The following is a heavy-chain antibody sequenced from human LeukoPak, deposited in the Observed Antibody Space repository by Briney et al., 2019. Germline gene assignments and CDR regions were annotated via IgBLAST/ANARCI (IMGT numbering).Heavy chain of an antibody. CDR2: IKQDGSEK. D-gene: IGHD3-9*01. Sequence: GGSLRLSCAASGFTFSAFGMNWVRQAPGKGLEWVANIKQDGSEKYYVDSVKGRFTISRDNAKNSLYLQMNSLRAEDTAVYYCARELTSYVDYWGQGTLVTVSS. J-gene: IGHJ4*02. V-gene: IGHV3-7*03. CDR3: ARELTSYVDY. CDR1: GFTFSAFG.